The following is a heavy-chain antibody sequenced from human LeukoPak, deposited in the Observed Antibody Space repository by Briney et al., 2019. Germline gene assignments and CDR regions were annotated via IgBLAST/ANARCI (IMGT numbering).Heavy chain of an antibody. V-gene: IGHV3-48*03. Sequence: GGSLRRSCAASGFTFSSYEMNWVRQAPGKGLEWVSYISSSGSTIYYADSVKGRFTISRDNGKNSVYLQMNSLSPEDTAVYYCARDRDTMIQFPPAWLDPWGQGTLVIVSS. CDR1: GFTFSSYE. D-gene: IGHD3-22*01. J-gene: IGHJ5*02. CDR3: ARDRDTMIQFPPAWLDP. CDR2: ISSSGSTI.